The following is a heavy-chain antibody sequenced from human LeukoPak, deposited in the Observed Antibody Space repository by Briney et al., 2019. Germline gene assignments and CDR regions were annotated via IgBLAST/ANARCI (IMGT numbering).Heavy chain of an antibody. V-gene: IGHV3-48*03. J-gene: IGHJ6*02. CDR3: ELSSASQSYYYGMDV. Sequence: GGSLRLSCAASGFTFSSYEMNWVRQAPGKGLEWVSYISSSGSTIYYADSVKGRFTISRDNAKNSLYLQMNSLRAEDTAFYYCELSSASQSYYYGMDVWGQGTTVTVSS. D-gene: IGHD6-19*01. CDR2: ISSSGSTI. CDR1: GFTFSSYE.